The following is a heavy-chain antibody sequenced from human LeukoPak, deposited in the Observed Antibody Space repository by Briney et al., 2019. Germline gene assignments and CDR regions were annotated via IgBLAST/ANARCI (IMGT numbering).Heavy chain of an antibody. V-gene: IGHV4-59*08. CDR1: GGSISSYY. J-gene: IGHJ4*02. CDR3: ARRSPIGDY. D-gene: IGHD3-10*01. Sequence: SETLSLTCTVSGGSISSYYWSWIRQPPGKGLEWIGDIYYSGSTNYNPSLKSRVTISVDTSKNQFSLKLSSVTAAYTAVYYCARRSPIGDYWGQGTLVTVSS. CDR2: IYYSGST.